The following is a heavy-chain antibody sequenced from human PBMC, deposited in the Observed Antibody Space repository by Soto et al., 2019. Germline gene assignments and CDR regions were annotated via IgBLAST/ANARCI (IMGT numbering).Heavy chain of an antibody. D-gene: IGHD3-10*01. Sequence: QVQLVESGGGLVEPGASLRLSCAASGFIFSHHYMTWIRQAPGKGLEWVSKISGDATLTYYADSMKGRFTVSRDNAKNSVYLQMNSLRAGDTAVYYCAGDAHYYASDFWGQGTLVTVSS. J-gene: IGHJ4*02. CDR1: GFIFSHHY. CDR3: AGDAHYYASDF. CDR2: ISGDATLT. V-gene: IGHV3-11*01.